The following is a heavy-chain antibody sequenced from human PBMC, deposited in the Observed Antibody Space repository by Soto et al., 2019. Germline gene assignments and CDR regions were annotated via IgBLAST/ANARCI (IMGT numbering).Heavy chain of an antibody. J-gene: IGHJ4*02. CDR1: GFTFRTYA. V-gene: IGHV3-23*01. Sequence: GSLRLSCAASGFTFRTYAMSWVRQAPGKGLEWVSAISGSGDSTYHTDPVKGRFTISRDNSKNTLYLQMNSLRAEDTAVYYCAVRKTGSFFDYWGQGTLVTVSS. D-gene: IGHD1-26*01. CDR2: ISGSGDST. CDR3: AVRKTGSFFDY.